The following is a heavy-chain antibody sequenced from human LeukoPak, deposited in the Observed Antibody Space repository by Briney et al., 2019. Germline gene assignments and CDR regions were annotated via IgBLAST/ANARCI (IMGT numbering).Heavy chain of an antibody. CDR1: GFTISSYA. J-gene: IGHJ3*02. D-gene: IGHD2/OR15-2a*01. CDR2: ISGSGGTT. CDR3: ASSTKPRGFDI. Sequence: GGSLRLSCEASGFTISSYAMSWVRQAPGKGLEWVSGISGSGGTTYYADSVKGRFTISRDNSKNTLYLQMNSLRGEDTAVYYCASSTKPRGFDIWGQGTMVTVSS. V-gene: IGHV3-23*01.